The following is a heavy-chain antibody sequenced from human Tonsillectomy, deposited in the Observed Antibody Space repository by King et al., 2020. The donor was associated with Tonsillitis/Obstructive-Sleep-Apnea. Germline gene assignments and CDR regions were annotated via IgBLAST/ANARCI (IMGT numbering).Heavy chain of an antibody. V-gene: IGHV1-2*04. Sequence: QLVQSGAEVKKPGASVKVSCKASGYTFTGYYMHCVRQAPGQGLEWMGWINPNSGGTKYAQKFQGWVTMTRDTSISTAYMELSRLRSDDTAVYYCARAFCSSSTCYAAFDPWGQGTLVTVSS. CDR2: INPNSGGT. J-gene: IGHJ5*02. D-gene: IGHD2-2*01. CDR1: GYTFTGYY. CDR3: ARAFCSSSTCYAAFDP.